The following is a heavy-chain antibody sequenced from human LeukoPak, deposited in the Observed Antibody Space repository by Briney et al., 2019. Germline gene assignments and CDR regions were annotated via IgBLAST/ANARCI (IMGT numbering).Heavy chain of an antibody. CDR1: GFTFSYA. V-gene: IGHV3-30*02. CDR3: AKDNAYYYADY. Sequence: GGSLRLSCAASGFTFSYAMSWVRQAPGKGLEWVTFIGYDGRNKYYADSVKGRFTISRDNSKNTLYLQMNSLRAEDTAVYYCAKDNAYYYADYWGQGTLVTVSS. J-gene: IGHJ4*02. CDR2: IGYDGRNK. D-gene: IGHD3-10*01.